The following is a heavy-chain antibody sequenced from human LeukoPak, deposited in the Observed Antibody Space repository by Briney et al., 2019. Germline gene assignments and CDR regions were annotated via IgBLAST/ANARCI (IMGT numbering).Heavy chain of an antibody. D-gene: IGHD6-13*01. V-gene: IGHV3-30*02. CDR2: IRYDGSNK. J-gene: IGHJ5*02. Sequence: PGGSLRLSFAASGFTFSSYGMHWVRQAPGKGLEWVAFIRYDGSNKYYADSVKGRFTISRDNSKNTLYLQMNSLRAEDTAVYYCAKDRRRAAAGTSSWFDPWGQGTLVTVSS. CDR1: GFTFSSYG. CDR3: AKDRRRAAAGTSSWFDP.